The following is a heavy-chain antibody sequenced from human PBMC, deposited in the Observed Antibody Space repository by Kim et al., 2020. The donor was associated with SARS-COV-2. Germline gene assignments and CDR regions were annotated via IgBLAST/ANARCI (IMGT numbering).Heavy chain of an antibody. Sequence: AQKFQGRVTITADESTSTAYMELSSLRSEDTAVYYCARYYDSSGYYYMDVWGKGTTVTVSS. V-gene: IGHV1-69*01. D-gene: IGHD3-22*01. J-gene: IGHJ6*03. CDR3: ARYYDSSGYYYMDV.